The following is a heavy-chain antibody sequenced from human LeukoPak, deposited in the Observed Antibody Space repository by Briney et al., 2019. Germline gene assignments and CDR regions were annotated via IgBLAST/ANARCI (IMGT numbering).Heavy chain of an antibody. CDR1: GFSFRTYW. J-gene: IGHJ5*02. V-gene: IGHV3-7*01. CDR3: ARHVLQWFGEFDL. CDR2: IKEDGSEQ. Sequence: QPGGSLRLSCAASGFSFRTYWMSWVRQAPGKELEWMANIKEDGSEQYYVDSVKGRFTVSRDNARNSLYLQMNSLRAEDTAVYYCARHVLQWFGEFDLWGQGALVTVSS. D-gene: IGHD3-10*01.